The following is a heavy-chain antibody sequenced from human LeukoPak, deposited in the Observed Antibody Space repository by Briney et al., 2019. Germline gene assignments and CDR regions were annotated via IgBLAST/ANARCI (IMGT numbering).Heavy chain of an antibody. V-gene: IGHV4-4*07. CDR2: IYTSGST. CDR1: GGSISSYY. J-gene: IGHJ6*03. Sequence: SETLSLTCTVSGGSISSYYWSWIRQPAGKGLEWIGRIYTSGSTNYNPSLKSRVTMSVDTSKNQFSLKLSSVTAADTAVYYCARVQRVATIYYYYYMDVWGKGTTVTISS. CDR3: ARVQRVATIYYYYYMDV. D-gene: IGHD5-12*01.